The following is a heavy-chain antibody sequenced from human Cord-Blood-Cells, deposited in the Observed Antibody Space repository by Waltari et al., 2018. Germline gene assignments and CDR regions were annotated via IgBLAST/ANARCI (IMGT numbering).Heavy chain of an antibody. J-gene: IGHJ4*02. V-gene: IGHV4-61*01. CDR1: GGSVSRGSYY. Sequence: QVQLQESGTGLVKPSETLSLTCPVSGGSVSRGSYYWIWIRQPPGKGLEWIGDIYYSGSTNYNPSLKSRVTISVDTSKNQFSLKLSSVTAADTAVYYWARGTDSSNYWGQGTLVTVSS. CDR3: ARGTDSSNY. D-gene: IGHD6-13*01. CDR2: IYYSGST.